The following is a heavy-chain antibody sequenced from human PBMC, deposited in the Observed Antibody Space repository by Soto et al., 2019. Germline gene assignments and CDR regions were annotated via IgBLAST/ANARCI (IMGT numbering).Heavy chain of an antibody. CDR1: GGSISRYY. CDR2: IYYSGST. Sequence: PSETLSLTCTVSGGSISRYYWSWIRQPPGKGLEWIGYIYYSGSTNYNPSLKSRVTISVDTSKNQFSLKLSSVTAADTAVYYCARVAISIENWFDPWGQGTLVTVSS. J-gene: IGHJ5*02. CDR3: ARVAISIENWFDP. D-gene: IGHD3-9*01. V-gene: IGHV4-59*01.